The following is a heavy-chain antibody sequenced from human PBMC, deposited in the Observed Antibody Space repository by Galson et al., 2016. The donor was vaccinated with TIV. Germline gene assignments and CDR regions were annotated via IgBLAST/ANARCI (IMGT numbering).Heavy chain of an antibody. CDR2: IYSVGST. Sequence: SLRLSCAASGFTVSRNYMSWPRYAPGKGLESVSVIYSVGSTYYIDSVKGRFTISRDTSKNTQYLQMNSLRVADTAVYYCASPQAAAGIDAFDIWGQGTMVIVSS. CDR3: ASPQAAAGIDAFDI. D-gene: IGHD6-13*01. V-gene: IGHV3-53*05. CDR1: GFTVSRNY. J-gene: IGHJ3*02.